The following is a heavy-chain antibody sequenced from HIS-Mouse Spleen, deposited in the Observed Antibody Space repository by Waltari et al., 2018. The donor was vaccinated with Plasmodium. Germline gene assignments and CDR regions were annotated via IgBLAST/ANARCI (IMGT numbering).Heavy chain of an antibody. CDR3: AKARGSSSAFDI. CDR2: ISWNSGRI. V-gene: IGHV3-9*01. J-gene: IGHJ3*02. CDR1: GFTFDDYA. D-gene: IGHD6-6*01. Sequence: EVQLVESGGGLVQPGRSLRLSCAASGFTFDDYAMHWVRQAPGKGGEWVSGISWNSGRIGYADSVKGRFTISRDNAKNSLYLQMNSLRAEDTALYYCAKARGSSSAFDIWGQGTMVTVSS.